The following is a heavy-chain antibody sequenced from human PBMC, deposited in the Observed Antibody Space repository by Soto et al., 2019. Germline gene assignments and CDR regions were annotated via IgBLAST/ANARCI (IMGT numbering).Heavy chain of an antibody. J-gene: IGHJ4*02. CDR2: INPDGSTT. Sequence: GGSLRLSCAASGFTFSTYWMNWVRQAPGKGLVWVSLINPDGSTTTYADSVKGRFTISRDNAKNTVYLQMNSLRADDTAVYYCAGDLRGRPYFCGQGTLVTVSS. CDR3: AGDLRGRPYF. V-gene: IGHV3-74*01. D-gene: IGHD2-15*01. CDR1: GFTFSTYW.